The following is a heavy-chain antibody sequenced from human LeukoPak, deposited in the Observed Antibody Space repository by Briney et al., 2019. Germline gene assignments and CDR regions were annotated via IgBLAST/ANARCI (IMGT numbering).Heavy chain of an antibody. CDR2: ISSSGSTI. CDR3: ARVRSGIAAASTTPYYYYYYMDV. V-gene: IGHV3-11*01. D-gene: IGHD6-13*01. J-gene: IGHJ6*03. CDR1: GFTFSDYY. Sequence: GGSLRLSCAASGFTFSDYYMSWIRQAPGKGLEWVSYISSSGSTIYYADPAKGRFTISRDNAKNSLYLQMNSLRAEDTAVYYCARVRSGIAAASTTPYYYYYYMDVWGKGTTVTVSS.